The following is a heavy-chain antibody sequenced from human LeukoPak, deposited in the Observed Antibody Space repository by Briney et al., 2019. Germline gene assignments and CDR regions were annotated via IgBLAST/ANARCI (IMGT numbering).Heavy chain of an antibody. V-gene: IGHV3-48*01. J-gene: IGHJ4*02. CDR1: GFTFSSYS. Sequence: GGSLRLSCAASGFTFSSYSMNWVRQAPGKGLEWVSYISSSSSTIYYADPVKGRFTISRDNAKNSLYLQMNSLRAEDTAVYYCARQVWATGGDYWGQGTLVTVSS. CDR2: ISSSSSTI. CDR3: ARQVWATGGDY. D-gene: IGHD3-16*01.